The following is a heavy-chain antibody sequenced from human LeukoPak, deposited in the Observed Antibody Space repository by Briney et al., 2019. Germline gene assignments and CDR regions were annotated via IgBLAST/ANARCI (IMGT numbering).Heavy chain of an antibody. Sequence: PSETLSLTCAVYGGPFCGYYWRCIRQPPGKGLEGIGEINHSGSTNYNPSLKSRVTISVDTSKNQFSLKLSSVTAADTAVYDCARGRFGGSDYWGQGTTVTVSS. CDR1: GGPFCGYY. CDR3: ARGRFGGSDY. CDR2: INHSGST. J-gene: IGHJ4*02. D-gene: IGHD3-16*01. V-gene: IGHV4-34*01.